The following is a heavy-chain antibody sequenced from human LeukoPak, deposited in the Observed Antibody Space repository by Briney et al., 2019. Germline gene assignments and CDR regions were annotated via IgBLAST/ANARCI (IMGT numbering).Heavy chain of an antibody. CDR2: ISAYNGNT. J-gene: IGHJ1*01. Sequence: ASVKVSCKASGYTFTSYGISWVRQAPGQGLEWMGWISAYNGNTNCAQKLQGRVTMTTDTSTSTAYMELRSLRSDDTAVYYCARSLKSMTTVTIEYFQHWGQGTLVTVSS. CDR1: GYTFTSYG. CDR3: ARSLKSMTTVTIEYFQH. D-gene: IGHD4-17*01. V-gene: IGHV1-18*04.